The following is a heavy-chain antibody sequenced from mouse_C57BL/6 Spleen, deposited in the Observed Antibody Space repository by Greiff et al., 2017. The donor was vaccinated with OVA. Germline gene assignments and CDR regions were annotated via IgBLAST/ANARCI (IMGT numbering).Heavy chain of an antibody. CDR2: IDPSDSYT. CDR3: ARYDGYLLFDY. D-gene: IGHD2-3*01. J-gene: IGHJ2*01. CDR1: GYTFTSYW. Sequence: QVQLKQPGAELVKPGASVKLSCKASGYTFTSYWMQWVKQRPGQGLEWIGEIDPSDSYTNYNQKFKGKATLTVDTSSSTAYMQLSSLTSEDSAVYYCARYDGYLLFDYWGQGTTLTVSS. V-gene: IGHV1-50*01.